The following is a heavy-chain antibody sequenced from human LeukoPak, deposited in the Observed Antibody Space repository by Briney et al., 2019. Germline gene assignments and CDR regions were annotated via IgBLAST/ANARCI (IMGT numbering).Heavy chain of an antibody. D-gene: IGHD5-18*01. CDR1: GGSISGYY. V-gene: IGHV4-59*01. CDR2: FYYTGST. J-gene: IGHJ4*02. CDR3: ARSPQRGYIYGYLKHFDY. Sequence: SETLSLTCNGTGGSISGYYWSWIRQPPGKGLEWIGYFYYTGSTNYNPSLKSRVTISVDTSKNQFSLKLISVTAADTAVYYCARSPQRGYIYGYLKHFDYWGQGILVTVSS.